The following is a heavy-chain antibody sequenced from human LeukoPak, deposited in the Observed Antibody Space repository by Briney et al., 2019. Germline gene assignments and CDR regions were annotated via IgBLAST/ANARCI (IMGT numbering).Heavy chain of an antibody. V-gene: IGHV3-30*18. CDR3: AKRYSSTWYYFDS. Sequence: PGGSLRLSCTASGFTFSNAWMSWVRQAPGKGLEWVAVISYDGSNKYYADSVKGRFTISRDNSKNTLYLQMNSLRGEDTGVYYCAKRYSSTWYYFDSWGQGTLVTVSS. CDR2: ISYDGSNK. J-gene: IGHJ4*02. CDR1: GFTFSNAW. D-gene: IGHD6-13*01.